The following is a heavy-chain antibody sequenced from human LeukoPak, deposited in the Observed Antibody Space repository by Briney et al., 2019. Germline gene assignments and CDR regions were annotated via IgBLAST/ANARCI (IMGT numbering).Heavy chain of an antibody. J-gene: IGHJ5*02. CDR3: ATRLSAAGPWFDP. CDR1: GYTLTELS. Sequence: GASVKVSCKVSGYTLTELSMHWVRQAPGKGLEWMGGFDLEDGETIYAQKFQGRVTMTEDTSTDTAYMELSSLRSEDTAVYYCATRLSAAGPWFDPWGQGTLVTVSS. V-gene: IGHV1-24*01. CDR2: FDLEDGET. D-gene: IGHD6-13*01.